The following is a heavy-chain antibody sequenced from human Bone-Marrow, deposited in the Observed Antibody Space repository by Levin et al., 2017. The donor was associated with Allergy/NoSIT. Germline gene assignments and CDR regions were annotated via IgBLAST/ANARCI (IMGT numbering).Heavy chain of an antibody. D-gene: IGHD6-19*01. Sequence: ASVKVSCKTSGYPFTDYYLHWVRQAPGKGLEWMGWMNPKGGGTNYAQPFPGRVTFTRDTSTNTAYMELSRLTSDDTATYYCARVAAQQWLIREFDYWGQGTLVTVSS. CDR3: ARVAAQQWLIREFDY. CDR2: MNPKGGGT. CDR1: GYPFTDYY. V-gene: IGHV1-2*02. J-gene: IGHJ4*02.